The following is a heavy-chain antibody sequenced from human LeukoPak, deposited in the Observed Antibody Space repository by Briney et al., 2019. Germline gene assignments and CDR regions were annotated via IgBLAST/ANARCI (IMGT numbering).Heavy chain of an antibody. CDR2: IIPIFGTA. J-gene: IGHJ4*02. Sequence: SVKVSCKASGGTFSSYAISWVRQAPGQGLEWMRGIIPIFGTANYAQKFQGRVTITTDESTSTAYMELSSLRSEDTAVYYCARGSGYSGRNDYWGQGTLVTVSS. V-gene: IGHV1-69*05. CDR3: ARGSGYSGRNDY. CDR1: GGTFSSYA. D-gene: IGHD5-12*01.